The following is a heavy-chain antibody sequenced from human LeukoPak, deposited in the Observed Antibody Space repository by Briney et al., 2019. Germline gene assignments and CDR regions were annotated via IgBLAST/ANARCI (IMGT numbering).Heavy chain of an antibody. CDR3: ASGSGSYRTPYYYMDV. Sequence: PGGSLRLSCAASGFTVSSNYMSWVRQAPGKGLEWVSVIYSGGSTYYADSVKGRFTISRDNSKSTLYLQMNSLRAEHTAAYYCASGSGSYRTPYYYMDVWGTGTTVTVSS. D-gene: IGHD3-10*01. J-gene: IGHJ6*03. V-gene: IGHV3-53*01. CDR1: GFTVSSNY. CDR2: IYSGGST.